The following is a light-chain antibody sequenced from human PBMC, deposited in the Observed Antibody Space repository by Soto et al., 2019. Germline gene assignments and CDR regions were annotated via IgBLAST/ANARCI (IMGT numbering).Light chain of an antibody. J-gene: IGKJ1*01. CDR2: KAS. V-gene: IGKV1-5*03. CDR3: QQYISYST. CDR1: QTVSDW. Sequence: DIQMTQSPSSLSASVGDRVTITCRASQTVSDWLAWYQQKSGKAPKVLIYKASELENGVPSRFSGSGSGTEFTLTISSLQPDDSATYYCQQYISYSTFGQGNKVELK.